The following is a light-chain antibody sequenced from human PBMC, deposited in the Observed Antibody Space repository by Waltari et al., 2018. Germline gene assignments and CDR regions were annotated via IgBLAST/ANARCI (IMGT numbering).Light chain of an antibody. CDR1: QSVRGW. CDR3: QQSYSTPPWT. V-gene: IGKV1-5*01. J-gene: IGKJ1*01. CDR2: DAS. Sequence: DIQMTQSPSTLSASVGDRVTISCRASQSVRGWLAWYQQKPGKAPKVLIFDASTLESGGPSRFSGSGSGTEFTLTISSLQPDDCATYYCQQSYSTPPWTFGQGTKVEIK.